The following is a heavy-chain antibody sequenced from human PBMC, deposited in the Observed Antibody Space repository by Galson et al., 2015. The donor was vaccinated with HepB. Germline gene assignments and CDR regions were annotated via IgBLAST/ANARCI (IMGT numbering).Heavy chain of an antibody. D-gene: IGHD6-19*01. CDR2: TYYRSKWYN. J-gene: IGHJ6*02. CDR3: ARGPAVAGTGGYYYYYYGMDV. Sequence: CAISGDSVSSNSAAWNWIRQSPSRGLEWLGRTYYRSKWYNDYAVSVKSRITINPDTSKNQFSLQLNSVTPEDTAVYYCARGPAVAGTGGYYYYYYGMDVWGQGTTVTVSS. V-gene: IGHV6-1*01. CDR1: GDSVSSNSAA.